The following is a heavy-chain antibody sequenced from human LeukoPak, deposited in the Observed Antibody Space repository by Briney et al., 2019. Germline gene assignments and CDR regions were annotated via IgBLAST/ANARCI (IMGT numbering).Heavy chain of an antibody. CDR2: IGSSSTYI. CDR3: GGHEGDY. CDR1: GFTYRSYS. J-gene: IGHJ4*02. Sequence: GGSLRLSCAASGFTYRSYSMNWVRQAPGKGLEWVSSIGSSSTYIYYADSVKGRFTICRDNAKNSLYLQMNSLRSEDTAVYYCGGHEGDYWGQGTLVTVSS. V-gene: IGHV3-21*01.